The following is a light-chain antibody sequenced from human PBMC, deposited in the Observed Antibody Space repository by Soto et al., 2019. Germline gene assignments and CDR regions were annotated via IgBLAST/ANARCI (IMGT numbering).Light chain of an antibody. CDR3: CSYAGSSTFYVV. CDR1: SSDVGSYNL. Sequence: QSVLTQLASVSGSPGQSITISCTGTSSDVGSYNLVSWYQQHPGKAPKLMIYEGSKRPSGVSNRFSGSKSGNTASLTISGRQAEDEADYYCCSYAGSSTFYVVFGGGTKVTVL. CDR2: EGS. J-gene: IGLJ2*01. V-gene: IGLV2-23*01.